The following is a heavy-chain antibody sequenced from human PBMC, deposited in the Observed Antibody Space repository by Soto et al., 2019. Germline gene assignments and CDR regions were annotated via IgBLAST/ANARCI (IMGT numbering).Heavy chain of an antibody. CDR2: ISTYNGNT. Sequence: QVQLVQSGAEVKKPGASVKVSCKASGYTFTTYGMSWVRQDPGQGLDWMGWISTYNGNTKYAERLQGRVTMTTDTTTSTAYMELRSLRSDDTGVYYCARGPTDYYDNSGDYFLDYWGQGTLVTVSS. V-gene: IGHV1-18*01. J-gene: IGHJ4*02. CDR3: ARGPTDYYDNSGDYFLDY. D-gene: IGHD3-22*01. CDR1: GYTFTTYG.